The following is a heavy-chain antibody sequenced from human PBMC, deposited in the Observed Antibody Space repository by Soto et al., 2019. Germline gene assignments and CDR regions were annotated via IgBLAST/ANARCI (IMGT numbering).Heavy chain of an antibody. D-gene: IGHD5-18*01. V-gene: IGHV3-30*18. CDR2: ISYDGSNK. CDR1: GFTFSSYG. CDR3: AKWPEQLWAFDI. Sequence: QVQLVESGGGVVQLGRSLRLSCAASGFTFSSYGMHWVRQAPGKGLEWVAVISYDGSNKYYADSVKGRFTISRDNSKNTLYLQMNSLRAEDTAVYYCAKWPEQLWAFDIWGQGTMVTVSS. J-gene: IGHJ3*02.